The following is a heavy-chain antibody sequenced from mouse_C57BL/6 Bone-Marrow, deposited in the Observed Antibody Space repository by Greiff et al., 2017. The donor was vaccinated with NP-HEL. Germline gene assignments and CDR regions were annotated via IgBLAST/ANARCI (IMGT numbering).Heavy chain of an antibody. CDR2: IHPNSGST. CDR3: ATGYYSNSLWYFDV. Sequence: QVQLQQPGAELVKPGASVKLSCKASGYTFTSYWMHWVKQRPGQGLEWIGMIHPNSGSTNYNEKFTSKATLTVDKSSSTAYMQLSSLTSEDSAVYYCATGYYSNSLWYFDVWGTGTTVTVSS. D-gene: IGHD2-5*01. V-gene: IGHV1-64*01. CDR1: GYTFTSYW. J-gene: IGHJ1*03.